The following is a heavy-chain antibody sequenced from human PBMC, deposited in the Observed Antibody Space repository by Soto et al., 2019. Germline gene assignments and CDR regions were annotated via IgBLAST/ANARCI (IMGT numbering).Heavy chain of an antibody. CDR1: GFTLSTYW. D-gene: IGHD3-3*01. J-gene: IGHJ4*02. Sequence: SLRLSCAASGFTLSTYWMHWVRQAPGKGLEWVAVIWYDGSNKYYADSVKGRFTISRDNSKNTLYLQMNSLRAEDTAVYYCARDLEYWGQGTLVTVSS. V-gene: IGHV3-33*08. CDR3: ARDLEY. CDR2: IWYDGSNK.